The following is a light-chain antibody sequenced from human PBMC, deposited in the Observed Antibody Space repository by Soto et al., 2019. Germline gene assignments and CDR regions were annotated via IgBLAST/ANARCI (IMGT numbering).Light chain of an antibody. CDR2: KAS. J-gene: IGKJ1*01. CDR1: QGISSY. CDR3: QHYNSYSEA. Sequence: IQLTQSSSSLSASVGDRDTITCRASQGISSYLAWYQQKPGKAPKLLIYKASSLESGVPSRFSGSGSGTEFTLTISSLQPDDFATYYCQHYNSYSEAFGQGTKVDI. V-gene: IGKV1-5*03.